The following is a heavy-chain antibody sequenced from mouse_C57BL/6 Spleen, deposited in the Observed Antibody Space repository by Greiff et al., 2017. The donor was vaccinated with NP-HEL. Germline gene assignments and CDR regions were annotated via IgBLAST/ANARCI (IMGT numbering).Heavy chain of an antibody. D-gene: IGHD1-1*01. CDR1: GYTFTSYG. J-gene: IGHJ2*01. V-gene: IGHV1-81*01. Sequence: ESGAELARPGASVKLSCKASGYTFTSYGISWVKQRTGQGLEWIGEIYPRSGNTHYNEKFKGKATLTADKSSSTAYMELRSLTSEDSAVYFCARRRNGSSFFDYWGQGTTLTVSS. CDR3: ARRRNGSSFFDY. CDR2: IYPRSGNT.